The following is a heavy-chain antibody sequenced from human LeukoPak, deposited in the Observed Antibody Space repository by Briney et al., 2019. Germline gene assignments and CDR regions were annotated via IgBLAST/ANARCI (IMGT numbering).Heavy chain of an antibody. J-gene: IGHJ4*02. V-gene: IGHV4-39*01. Sequence: SETLSLTCTVSGGSISSSNYYWDWIRQPPGKGLEWIGSIYYSGSTYSNPSLKSRVTIFVDTSKNQFSLKLTSVTAADTGVYYCARLNNEFWYWGQGTLVTVSS. CDR1: GGSISSSNYY. D-gene: IGHD3-3*01. CDR3: ARLNNEFWY. CDR2: IYYSGST.